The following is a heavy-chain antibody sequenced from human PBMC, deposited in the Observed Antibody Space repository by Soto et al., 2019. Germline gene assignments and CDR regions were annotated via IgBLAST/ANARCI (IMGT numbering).Heavy chain of an antibody. V-gene: IGHV1-46*01. CDR2: INPSSGDT. CDR1: GYSLTKYY. D-gene: IGHD1-26*01. CDR3: ARAVVSGGGWLDP. J-gene: IGHJ5*02. Sequence: QEQLVQSGAEVKTPGASVNVSCKASGYSLTKYYVHWVRQAPGQGLEWMAIINPSSGDTTYAQKFPGRGTVTSKTSPGTVYMELRILTAEATAIDSCARAVVSGGGWLDPWGQGTLVTVSS.